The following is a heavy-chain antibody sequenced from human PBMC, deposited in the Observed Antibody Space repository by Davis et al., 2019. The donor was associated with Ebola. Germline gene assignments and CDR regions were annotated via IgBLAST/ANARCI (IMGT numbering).Heavy chain of an antibody. CDR2: IYYSGST. CDR3: ARDGDPTEPYYYYGMDV. V-gene: IGHV4-59*01. D-gene: IGHD2-21*02. Sequence: PSETLSLTCTVSGGSISSYYWSWIRQPPGKGLEWIGYIYYSGSTNYNPSLKSRVTISVDTSKNQFSLKLSSVTAADTAVYYCARDGDPTEPYYYYGMDVWGQGTTVTVSS. CDR1: GGSISSYY. J-gene: IGHJ6*02.